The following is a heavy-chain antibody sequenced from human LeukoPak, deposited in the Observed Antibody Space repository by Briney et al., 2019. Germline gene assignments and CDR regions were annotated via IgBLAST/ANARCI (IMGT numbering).Heavy chain of an antibody. Sequence: GGSLRLSCAASGFTFSSYWMSWVRQAPGKGLEWVANIKQDGSEKYDVDTVKDPLNIHSDNAKNALKPPMNTQRDENTAVYYCARGKDYYYYYMDVWGKGTTVTVSS. CDR2: IKQDGSEK. CDR3: ARGKDYYYYYMDV. V-gene: IGHV3-7*04. J-gene: IGHJ6*03. CDR1: GFTFSSYW.